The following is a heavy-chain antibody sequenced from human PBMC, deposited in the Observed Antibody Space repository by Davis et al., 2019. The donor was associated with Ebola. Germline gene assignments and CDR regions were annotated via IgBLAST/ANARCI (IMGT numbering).Heavy chain of an antibody. Sequence: GESLKISCAASGFDFSDFGIHWVRQAPGKGLEWVAFIRFDGRRTYYADSVKGRFTISRDNSNSMVYVQMDTLKTEDSALYYCATSDSSATSGVGAYLVHWGQGTLVTVSS. CDR1: GFDFSDFG. D-gene: IGHD3-3*01. V-gene: IGHV3-30*02. CDR3: ATSDSSATSGVGAYLVH. CDR2: IRFDGRRT. J-gene: IGHJ1*01.